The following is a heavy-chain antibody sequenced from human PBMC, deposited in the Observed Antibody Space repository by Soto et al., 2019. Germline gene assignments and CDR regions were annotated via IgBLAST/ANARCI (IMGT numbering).Heavy chain of an antibody. Sequence: QVQLQESGPGLVKPSQTLSLTCTVSYGSISSGDFYWSWLRQPPGKGPEWIGYISYSESTYYNPSRASRVSISRSTSKNQFSLKLTSVTAADTAVYYCARGTRDYYFDNWGQGTLVTVSS. CDR2: ISYSEST. CDR1: YGSISSGDFY. CDR3: ARGTRDYYFDN. V-gene: IGHV4-30-4*01. J-gene: IGHJ4*02.